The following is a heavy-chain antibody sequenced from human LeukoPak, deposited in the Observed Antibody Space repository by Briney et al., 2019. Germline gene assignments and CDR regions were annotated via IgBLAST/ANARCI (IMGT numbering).Heavy chain of an antibody. Sequence: GGSLGLSCAASGFTFSSYGMHWVRQAPGKGLEWVAVIWYDGSNKYYADSVKGRFTISRDNSKNTLYLQMNSLRAEDTAVYYCAKDGLNYYDSSGYYYAFDIWGQGTMVTVSS. V-gene: IGHV3-33*06. D-gene: IGHD3-22*01. CDR2: IWYDGSNK. CDR1: GFTFSSYG. J-gene: IGHJ3*02. CDR3: AKDGLNYYDSSGYYYAFDI.